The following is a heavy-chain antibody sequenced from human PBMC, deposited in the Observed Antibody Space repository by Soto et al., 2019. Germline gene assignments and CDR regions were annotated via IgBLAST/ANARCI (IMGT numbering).Heavy chain of an antibody. CDR2: ITWNGGTI. CDR3: AKGGSAALIAPSGREDGFDP. D-gene: IGHD6-25*01. V-gene: IGHV3-9*01. Sequence: GGSLRLSCAASGFDFDDYVMHWVRKPPGRGLELVSGITWNGGTIRYVDALKGRFTNSRDNAENSLYLQMNSLRPEDTAVDYCAKGGSAALIAPSGREDGFDPWGQGTQVTVSS. CDR1: GFDFDDYV. J-gene: IGHJ5*02.